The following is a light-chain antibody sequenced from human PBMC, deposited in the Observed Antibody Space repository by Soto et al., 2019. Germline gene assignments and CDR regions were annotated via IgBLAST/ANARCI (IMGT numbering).Light chain of an antibody. CDR1: QSVSTY. CDR3: QQRSDWSIT. CDR2: DAS. V-gene: IGKV3-11*01. J-gene: IGKJ5*01. Sequence: EIVLTQSPASLSLSPGEGATLSCRASQSVSTYLAWFQQKFGQPPRLLIYDASKRATGIPARFSGSGSGTDFTLTINSLDPDDFAVYYCQQRSDWSITFGQGTRLEI.